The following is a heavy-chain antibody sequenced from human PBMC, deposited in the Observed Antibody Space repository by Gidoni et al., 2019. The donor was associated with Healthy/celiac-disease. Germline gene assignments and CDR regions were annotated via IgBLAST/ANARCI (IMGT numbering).Heavy chain of an antibody. V-gene: IGHV3-23*01. Sequence: EVQLLESGGGLVQPGGSLRLSCAASGFTFSSYAMSWVRQAPGKGLEWVSAISGSGGSTYYADSVKGRFTISRDNSKNTLYLQMNSLRAEDTAVYYCAKAGSLLTTVTTDDAFDIWGQGTMVTVSS. J-gene: IGHJ3*02. CDR2: ISGSGGST. CDR1: GFTFSSYA. D-gene: IGHD4-17*01. CDR3: AKAGSLLTTVTTDDAFDI.